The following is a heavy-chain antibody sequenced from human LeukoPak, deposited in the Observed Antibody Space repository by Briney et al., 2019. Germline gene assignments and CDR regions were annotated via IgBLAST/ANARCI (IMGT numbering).Heavy chain of an antibody. CDR3: ALAPNSNWFDF. Sequence: KTSETLSLTCTVSGDSISSYYWSWIRQSPGKGLEWIGNIHYSGSSVYNPSLKSRGTISIDTSRRQFFLKLNSVTAADTAVYFCALAPNSNWFDFWGPGTLVTVSS. CDR1: GDSISSYY. CDR2: IHYSGSS. J-gene: IGHJ5*01. D-gene: IGHD2-8*01. V-gene: IGHV4-59*03.